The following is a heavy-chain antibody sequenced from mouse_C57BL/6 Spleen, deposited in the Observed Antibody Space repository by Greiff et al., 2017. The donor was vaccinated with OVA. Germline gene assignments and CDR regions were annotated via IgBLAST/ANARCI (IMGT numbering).Heavy chain of an antibody. Sequence: DVKLVESGGGLVKPGGSLKLSCAASGFTFSDYGMHWVRQAPEKGLEWVAYISSGSSTIYYADTVKGRFTISRDNAKNTLFLQMTSLRSEDTAMYYCARSSSGYNAMDYWGQGTSVTVSS. J-gene: IGHJ4*01. CDR1: GFTFSDYG. CDR3: ARSSSGYNAMDY. D-gene: IGHD3-2*02. CDR2: ISSGSSTI. V-gene: IGHV5-17*01.